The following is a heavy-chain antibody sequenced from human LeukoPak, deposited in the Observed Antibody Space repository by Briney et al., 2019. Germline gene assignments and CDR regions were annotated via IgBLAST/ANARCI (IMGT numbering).Heavy chain of an antibody. Sequence: GGSLRLSCAASGFTFSNYAMSWVRRAPGKGLEWVSAIDGSGTSTYYAASVKGRFTISRDNSKNTLSLQMNSLRAEDTAVYYCARYYTSGINNGFDIWGQGTLVTVSS. D-gene: IGHD2-8*01. V-gene: IGHV3-23*01. J-gene: IGHJ3*02. CDR1: GFTFSNYA. CDR3: ARYYTSGINNGFDI. CDR2: IDGSGTST.